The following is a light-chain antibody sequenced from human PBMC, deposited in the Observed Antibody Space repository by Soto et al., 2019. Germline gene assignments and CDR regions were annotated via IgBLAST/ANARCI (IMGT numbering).Light chain of an antibody. CDR3: QQYGSSRS. V-gene: IGKV3-20*01. J-gene: IGKJ4*01. Sequence: EIVLTQSPGTLSLSPGERATLSCRASQSVSSSYLAWYQQKPGQAPRLLIYGASSRATGIPDRFSGSGSGTDFTLTISRLEPEDFAVYYCQQYGSSRSFGGGTKVDNK. CDR1: QSVSSSY. CDR2: GAS.